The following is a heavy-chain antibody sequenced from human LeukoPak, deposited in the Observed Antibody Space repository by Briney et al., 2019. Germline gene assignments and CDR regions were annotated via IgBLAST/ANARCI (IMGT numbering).Heavy chain of an antibody. Sequence: GGSLRLSCAASGFTFSSYAMSWVRQAPGKGLEWVSAISGSGGSTYYADSVKGRFTISRDNSKNTLYLQMNSLRAEDTAVYYCARATTWSGDYYYMDVWGKGTTVTISS. J-gene: IGHJ6*03. D-gene: IGHD3-10*01. CDR1: GFTFSSYA. V-gene: IGHV3-23*01. CDR2: ISGSGGST. CDR3: ARATTWSGDYYYMDV.